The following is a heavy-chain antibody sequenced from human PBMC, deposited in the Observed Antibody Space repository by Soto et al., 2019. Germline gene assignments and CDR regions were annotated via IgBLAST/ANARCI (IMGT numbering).Heavy chain of an antibody. D-gene: IGHD1-20*01. V-gene: IGHV3-7*01. J-gene: IGHJ6*02. Sequence: EVQLVESGGGLVQPGGSLRLSCAASEFAFDKYYMTWVRQAPGKGPEWVANIKPDGSEQYYVDSVKGRFTISRHNANNSLYLETNSLRAEDTAVYFCTRGNWNYYYGFDVWGQGTTVTVPS. CDR1: EFAFDKYY. CDR2: IKPDGSEQ. CDR3: TRGNWNYYYGFDV.